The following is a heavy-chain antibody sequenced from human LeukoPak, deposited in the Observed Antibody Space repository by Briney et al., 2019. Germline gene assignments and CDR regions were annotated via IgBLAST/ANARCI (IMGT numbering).Heavy chain of an antibody. D-gene: IGHD3-3*01. CDR3: ARNDRGSYYDFWSGRPHDAFDI. V-gene: IGHV1-8*03. Sequence: ASVKVSCKASGYTFTSYDINWVRQATGQGLEWMGWMNPNSGNTGYAQKFQGRVTITRNTSISTAYMELSSLRSEDTAVYYCARNDRGSYYDFWSGRPHDAFDIWGQGTMVTVSS. CDR1: GYTFTSYD. CDR2: MNPNSGNT. J-gene: IGHJ3*02.